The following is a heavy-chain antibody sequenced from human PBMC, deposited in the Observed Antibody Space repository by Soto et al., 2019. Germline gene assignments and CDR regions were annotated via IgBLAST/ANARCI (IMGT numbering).Heavy chain of an antibody. CDR2: INPSGGST. Sequence: QVQLVQSGAEVKKPGASVKVSCKASGYTFTSYYMHWVRQAPGQGLEWMGIINPSGGSTSYAQKFQGGVTMTRDTSTSTVYMELSSLRSEDTAVYYCARVLSPQPYYYYMDVWGKGTTVTVSS. V-gene: IGHV1-46*03. D-gene: IGHD2-2*01. CDR3: ARVLSPQPYYYYMDV. CDR1: GYTFTSYY. J-gene: IGHJ6*03.